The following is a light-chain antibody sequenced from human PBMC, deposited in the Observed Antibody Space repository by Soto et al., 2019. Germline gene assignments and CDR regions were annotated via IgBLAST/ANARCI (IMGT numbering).Light chain of an antibody. CDR3: QLYDNLPPT. CDR2: DAS. V-gene: IGKV1-33*01. CDR1: QDITKY. Sequence: DIQMTQSPSSLSASVGDRVTITCQASQDITKYLNWYRQKPGKAPNLLIYDASKLKTGVPSKFNGTGSGTYFYLPISSLQPEDIATYFCQLYDNLPPTFGGVTRVEIK. J-gene: IGKJ4*01.